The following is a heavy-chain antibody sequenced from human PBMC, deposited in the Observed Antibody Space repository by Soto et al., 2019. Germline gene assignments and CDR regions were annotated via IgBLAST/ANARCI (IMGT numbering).Heavy chain of an antibody. V-gene: IGHV1-18*01. Sequence: QVQLVQSGAEVKKPGASVKVSCKASGYTFTSYGIRWVRQAPGQGLEWMGWINAYNGNTNYAQKLQGRVTMTTDTSTSPAYMELRSLRSDDTAVFYWARDPVAGTYFDYWGQGTPVTVSS. D-gene: IGHD6-19*01. CDR1: GYTFTSYG. CDR2: INAYNGNT. J-gene: IGHJ4*02. CDR3: ARDPVAGTYFDY.